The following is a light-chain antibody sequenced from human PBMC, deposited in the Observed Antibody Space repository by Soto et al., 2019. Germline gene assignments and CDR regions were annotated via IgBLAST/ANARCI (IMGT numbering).Light chain of an antibody. CDR1: SSNIGSNY. J-gene: IGLJ3*02. CDR2: RND. Sequence: QSVLTQPPSASGTPGQRVTISCSGSSSNIGSNYVYWYRQLPGTAPNVLIYRNDERPSGVPDRFSGSKSGSSASLAISGLRSEDEADYYCSAWDDSPSGPVFGRGTKLTVL. V-gene: IGLV1-47*01. CDR3: SAWDDSPSGPV.